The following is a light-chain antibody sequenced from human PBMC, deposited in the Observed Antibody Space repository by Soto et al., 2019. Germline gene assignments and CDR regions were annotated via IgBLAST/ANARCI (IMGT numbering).Light chain of an antibody. V-gene: IGKV2-28*01. CDR1: QSLLHSNGYNS. Sequence: DIVMTQSPLSLPVTPGEPASISCRSSQSLLHSNGYNSLDWYLQKPWQSPQLLIYFGSNRASGGPDRVSGSGSGTEFTLKISRVEAEDVGVYYCMQALQTPPWTFGQGTKVEI. J-gene: IGKJ1*01. CDR3: MQALQTPPWT. CDR2: FGS.